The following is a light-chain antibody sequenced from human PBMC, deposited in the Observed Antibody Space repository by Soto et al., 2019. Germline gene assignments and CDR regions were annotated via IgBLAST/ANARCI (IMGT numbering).Light chain of an antibody. V-gene: IGKV1-39*01. CDR1: QSISSY. J-gene: IGKJ4*01. CDR2: AAS. Sequence: SQLPQSPSSLSASVGDRVTITCRASQSISSYLNWYQQKPGKAPKLLIYAASSLQSGVPSRFSGSGSGTDFTLTISSLQPEDFATYYCQQSYSTPVTFGGGTKVDIK. CDR3: QQSYSTPVT.